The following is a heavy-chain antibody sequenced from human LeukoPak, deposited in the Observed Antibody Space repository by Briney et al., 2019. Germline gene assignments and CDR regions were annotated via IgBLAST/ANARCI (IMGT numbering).Heavy chain of an antibody. Sequence: GGSLRLSCVASGFTFDDYAMHWVRQAPGKGLEWVSGISWNSGSIGYADSVKGRFTISRDNAKNSLYLQMNSLRAEDTALYYCARFYANEWALPHWGQGTLVTVSS. V-gene: IGHV3-9*01. CDR3: ARFYANEWALPH. CDR1: GFTFDDYA. D-gene: IGHD1-26*01. J-gene: IGHJ4*02. CDR2: ISWNSGSI.